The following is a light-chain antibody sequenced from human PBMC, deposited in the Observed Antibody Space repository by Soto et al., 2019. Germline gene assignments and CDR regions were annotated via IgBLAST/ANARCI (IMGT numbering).Light chain of an antibody. Sequence: QSALTQPASVSGSPGQSITIPCTGTSGDVGGYNLVSWYQQHLGKAPKLMIYEVTERPSGVSNRFSGSKSGNTASLTISGLQPDDEADYYCCSYAGNSEVFGTGTKLTVL. J-gene: IGLJ1*01. CDR1: SGDVGGYNL. CDR2: EVT. CDR3: CSYAGNSEV. V-gene: IGLV2-23*02.